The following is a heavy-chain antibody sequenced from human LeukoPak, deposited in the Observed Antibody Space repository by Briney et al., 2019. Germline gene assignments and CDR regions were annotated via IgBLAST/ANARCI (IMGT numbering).Heavy chain of an antibody. CDR3: ARVAVVNDAFDI. V-gene: IGHV4-34*01. J-gene: IGHJ3*02. CDR1: GGSFSGYY. Sequence: PSETLSLTCAVYGGSFSGYYWSWIRQPPGKGLEWIGEINHSGSTNYNPSLKGRVTISVDTSKNQFSLKLSSVTAADTAVYYCARVAVVNDAFDIWGQGTMVTVSS. CDR2: INHSGST.